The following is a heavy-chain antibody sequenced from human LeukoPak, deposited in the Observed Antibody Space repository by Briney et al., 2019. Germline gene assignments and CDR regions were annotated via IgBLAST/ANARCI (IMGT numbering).Heavy chain of an antibody. CDR1: GFSFSSYG. CDR3: ARVRPGYLVVPTMYFDY. CDR2: ISYDGSNK. D-gene: IGHD2-21*01. V-gene: IGHV3-30*03. J-gene: IGHJ4*02. Sequence: GRSLRLSCAASGFSFSSYGMHWVRQAPGKGLEWVAVISYDGSNKYYADSVKGRFTISRDNSKNTLYLQMNSLRAEDTAVYYCARVRPGYLVVPTMYFDYWGQGTLVTVSS.